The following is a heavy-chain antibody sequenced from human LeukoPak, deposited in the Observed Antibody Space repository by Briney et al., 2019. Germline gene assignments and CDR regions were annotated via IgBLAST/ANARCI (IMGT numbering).Heavy chain of an antibody. V-gene: IGHV1-2*02. Sequence: ASVKVSCKASGYTFTGYYMHWVRQAPGQGLEWVGWINPNSGGTNYAQKFQGRVTMTRDTSISTAYMELSRLRSDDTAVYYCARVYCSSTSCSNWFDPWGQGTLVTVSS. CDR2: INPNSGGT. J-gene: IGHJ5*02. D-gene: IGHD2-2*01. CDR3: ARVYCSSTSCSNWFDP. CDR1: GYTFTGYY.